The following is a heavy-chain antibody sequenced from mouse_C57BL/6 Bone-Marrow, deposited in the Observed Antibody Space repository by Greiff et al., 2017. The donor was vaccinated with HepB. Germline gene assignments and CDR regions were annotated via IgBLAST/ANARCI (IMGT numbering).Heavy chain of an antibody. D-gene: IGHD4-1*01. J-gene: IGHJ2*01. V-gene: IGHV1-63*01. CDR2: IYPGGGYT. Sequence: VQRVESGAELVRPGTSVKMSCKASGYTFTNYWIGWAKQRPGHGLEWIGDIYPGGGYTNYNEKFKGKATLTADKSSSTAYMQFSSLTSEDSAIYYCARKGNWYYFDYWGQGTTLTVSS. CDR3: ARKGNWYYFDY. CDR1: GYTFTNYW.